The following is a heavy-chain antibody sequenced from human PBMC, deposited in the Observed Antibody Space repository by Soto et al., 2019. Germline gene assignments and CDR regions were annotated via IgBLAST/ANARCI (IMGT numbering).Heavy chain of an antibody. V-gene: IGHV1-69*08. CDR3: ARPDFGDYWYFDL. D-gene: IGHD4-17*01. CDR1: GGPFSSHT. J-gene: IGHJ2*01. CDR2: IIPALGTT. Sequence: QDQLVQSGAEVKKPGSSVKVSCKAFGGPFSSHTFSWVRQAPGQGLEWMGRIIPALGTTTYAQKSQGRVTITADESVTTVYMELNSLRTEDTAVYYCARPDFGDYWYFDLWGRGTLVTVSS.